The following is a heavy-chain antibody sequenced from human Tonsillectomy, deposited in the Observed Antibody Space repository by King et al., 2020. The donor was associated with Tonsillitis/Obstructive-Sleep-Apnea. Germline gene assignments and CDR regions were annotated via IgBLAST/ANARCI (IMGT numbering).Heavy chain of an antibody. CDR2: IYWDDDK. V-gene: IGHV2-5*02. CDR1: GFSLSTSGVG. CDR3: AHSRERNYYGSGSYHNWFDP. D-gene: IGHD3-10*01. Sequence: ITLKESGPTLVKPTQTLTLTCTFSGFSLSTSGVGVGWIRQPPGKALEWLALIYWDDDKRYSPSLKSRLTITKDTSKNQVVLTMTNMDPVDTATYYCAHSRERNYYGSGSYHNWFDPWGQGTLVTVSS. J-gene: IGHJ5*02.